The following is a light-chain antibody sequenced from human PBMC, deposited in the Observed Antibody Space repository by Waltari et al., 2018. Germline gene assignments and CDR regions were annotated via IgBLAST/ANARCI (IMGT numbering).Light chain of an antibody. CDR3: QSYDSSLSGVI. V-gene: IGLV1-40*01. CDR2: GNN. Sequence: QSVLTQPPSVSGAPGQRITIPCTGTSSNIGAGYDVPWYPQLPGTAPKLLILGNNNRPSGVPDRFSASKSDTSASLAITGLQAEDEADYYCQSYDSSLSGVIFGGGTKLTVL. CDR1: SSNIGAGYD. J-gene: IGLJ2*01.